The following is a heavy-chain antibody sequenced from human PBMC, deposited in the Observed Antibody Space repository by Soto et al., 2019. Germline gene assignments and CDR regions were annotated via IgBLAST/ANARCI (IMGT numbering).Heavy chain of an antibody. J-gene: IGHJ6*02. CDR1: GGTFSSYA. D-gene: IGHD3-10*01. V-gene: IGHV1-69*06. CDR3: ARVHGSGSRMYGMDV. Sequence: SVKVSCKASGGTFSSYAISWVRQAPGQGLEWMGGIIPIFGTANYAQKFQGRVTITADKSTSTAYMELSSLRSEDTAVYYCARVHGSGSRMYGMDVWGQGTTVTVYS. CDR2: IIPIFGTA.